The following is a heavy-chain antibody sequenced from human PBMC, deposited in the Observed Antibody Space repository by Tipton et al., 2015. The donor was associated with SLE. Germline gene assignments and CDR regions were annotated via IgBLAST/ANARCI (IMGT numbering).Heavy chain of an antibody. CDR1: GGSIISGDYY. J-gene: IGHJ6*03. Sequence: TLSLTCTVSGGSIISGDYYWSWIRQPPGKGLEWIGYIYYSGSTYYNPSLKSRVTISVDTSKNQFSLKLSSVTAADTAVYYCAREVRYYYDSSGYLGYYYYMDVWGKGTTVTVSS. CDR3: AREVRYYYDSSGYLGYYYYMDV. D-gene: IGHD3-22*01. CDR2: IYYSGST. V-gene: IGHV4-30-4*01.